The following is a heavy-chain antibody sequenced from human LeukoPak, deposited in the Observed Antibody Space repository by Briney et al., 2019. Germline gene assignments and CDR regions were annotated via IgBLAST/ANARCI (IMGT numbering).Heavy chain of an antibody. CDR3: ARGEDEKYSSSWYRY. CDR2: IYYSEST. D-gene: IGHD6-13*01. CDR1: GGSISSYY. J-gene: IGHJ4*02. Sequence: KPSETLSLTCTVSGGSISSYYWSWIRQPPGKGLEWIGYIYYSESTNYNPSLKSRVTISVDTSKNQFSLKLSSVTAADTAVYYCARGEDEKYSSSWYRYWGQGTLVTVSS. V-gene: IGHV4-59*01.